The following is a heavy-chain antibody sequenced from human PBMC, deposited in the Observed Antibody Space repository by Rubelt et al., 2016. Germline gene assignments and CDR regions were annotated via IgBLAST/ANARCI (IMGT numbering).Heavy chain of an antibody. V-gene: IGHV3-30-3*01. J-gene: IGHJ4*02. CDR2: ISYDGSKK. CDR1: GFTFSSYA. D-gene: IGHD6-19*01. Sequence: QLVESGGGVVQPGKSLRLSCAASGFTFSSYAMHWVRQAPGKGLEWVAVISYDGSKKNYADSVKGRFIVSRDNSENTLYLQMSSLRAEDTAVYYCAKDPIAGAVAGRGGDYWGQGTLVTVSS. CDR3: AKDPIAGAVAGRGGDY.